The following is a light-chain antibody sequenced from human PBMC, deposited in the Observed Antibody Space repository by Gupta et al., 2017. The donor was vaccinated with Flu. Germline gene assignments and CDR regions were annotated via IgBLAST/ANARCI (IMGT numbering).Light chain of an antibody. CDR1: SSNIGKNY. J-gene: IGLJ3*02. CDR3: ATWDDSLYTVV. CDR2: END. V-gene: IGLV1-51*02. Sequence: SSNIGKNYVSWYQQLPGTAPKLLIYENDKRPSGIPDRVSGSKSGTSATLGITGLQTGDEADYYCATWDDSLYTVVFGGGTKLTVL.